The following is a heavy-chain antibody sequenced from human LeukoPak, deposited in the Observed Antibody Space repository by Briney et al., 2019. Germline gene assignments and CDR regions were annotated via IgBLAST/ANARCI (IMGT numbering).Heavy chain of an antibody. J-gene: IGHJ5*02. Sequence: GGSLRLSCAASGFTFSSYAMHWVRQAPGKGLEWVAVISYDGSNKYYADSVKGRFTISRDNSKNTLYLQMNSLRAEDTAVYHCARGKYPMTTVTTDWFDPWGQGTLVTVSS. CDR3: ARGKYPMTTVTTDWFDP. CDR1: GFTFSSYA. CDR2: ISYDGSNK. V-gene: IGHV3-30-3*01. D-gene: IGHD4-17*01.